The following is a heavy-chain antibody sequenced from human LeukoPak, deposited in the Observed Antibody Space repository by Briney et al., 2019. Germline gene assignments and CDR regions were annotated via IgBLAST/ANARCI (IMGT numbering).Heavy chain of an antibody. CDR1: GFTFSSYW. V-gene: IGHV3-7*01. CDR3: AREAGTGDY. J-gene: IGHJ4*02. D-gene: IGHD1-14*01. Sequence: GGSLRLSCAASGFTFSSYWMSWVRQAPGKGLEWVANIEQDGSEKYYVDSVKGRFTISRDNAKNSLFLQMNSLRADGAAVYYCAREAGTGDYWGQGTLVTVSS. CDR2: IEQDGSEK.